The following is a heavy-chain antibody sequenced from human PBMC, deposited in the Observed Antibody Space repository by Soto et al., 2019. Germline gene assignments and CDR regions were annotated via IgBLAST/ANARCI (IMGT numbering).Heavy chain of an antibody. D-gene: IGHD1-20*01. V-gene: IGHV3-23*01. Sequence: EVQLLESGGCLVQPGGSLRLSCAASGFTFSTYAMSWVRQAPGKGLEWVSVISASGGSTFYADSVKGRFTVTRDNSMKTQYLKVISLRVDDTAVYYCAKDIRTSTNYNYGMDVRGQGTTVTVSS. CDR3: AKDIRTSTNYNYGMDV. CDR2: ISASGGST. J-gene: IGHJ6*02. CDR1: GFTFSTYA.